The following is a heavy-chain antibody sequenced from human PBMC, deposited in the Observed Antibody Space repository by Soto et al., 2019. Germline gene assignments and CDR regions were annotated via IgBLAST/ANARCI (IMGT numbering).Heavy chain of an antibody. Sequence: SETLSLTCTVSGGSIRSGDNYWSWIRQTPGKGLEWIGYIYYRGSTYYNQSLKSRATISVDTSMNQFSLTLTSVTAADTAVYYCARDPARGGGSYLGYFDYRGQGTPVTVSS. CDR1: GGSIRSGDNY. CDR3: ARDPARGGGSYLGYFDY. J-gene: IGHJ4*02. D-gene: IGHD1-26*01. CDR2: IYYRGST. V-gene: IGHV4-30-4*01.